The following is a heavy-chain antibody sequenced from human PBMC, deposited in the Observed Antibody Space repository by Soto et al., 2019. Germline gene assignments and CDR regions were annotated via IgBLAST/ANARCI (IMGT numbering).Heavy chain of an antibody. CDR3: ARDLTIFGVVGWFDP. V-gene: IGHV3-74*01. Sequence: SCAASGFTFSSYWMHWVRQAPGKGLVWVSRINSDGSSTSYADSVKGRFTISRDNAKNTLYLQMNSLRAEDTAVYYCARDLTIFGVVGWFDPWGQGTLVTVSS. D-gene: IGHD3-3*01. CDR2: INSDGSST. CDR1: GFTFSSYW. J-gene: IGHJ5*02.